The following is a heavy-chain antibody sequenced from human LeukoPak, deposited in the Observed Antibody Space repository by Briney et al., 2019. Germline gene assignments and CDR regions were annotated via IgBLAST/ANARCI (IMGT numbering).Heavy chain of an antibody. CDR3: AKGHFPIAAAGLFDY. CDR2: ISGSGGST. J-gene: IGHJ4*02. Sequence: GGSLRLSCAASGFTFSSYAMSWVRQAPGKGLEWVSAISGSGGSTYYADSVKGRSTISRDNSKNTLYLQMNSLRAEDTAVYYCAKGHFPIAAAGLFDYWGQGTLVTVSS. D-gene: IGHD6-13*01. CDR1: GFTFSSYA. V-gene: IGHV3-23*01.